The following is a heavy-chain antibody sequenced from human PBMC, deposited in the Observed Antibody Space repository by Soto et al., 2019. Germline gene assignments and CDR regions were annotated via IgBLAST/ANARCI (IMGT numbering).Heavy chain of an antibody. CDR1: GYTFTSYG. CDR3: ARDTAMALPDA. Sequence: ASVKVSCKASGYTFTSYGISWLLQAPGQGLEWMGWISAYNGNTKYAQKLQGRVTMTTDTSTSTAYMELRSLRSDDAAVYYCARDTAMALPDAWGQGTLVTVSS. CDR2: ISAYNGNT. D-gene: IGHD5-18*01. V-gene: IGHV1-18*01. J-gene: IGHJ4*02.